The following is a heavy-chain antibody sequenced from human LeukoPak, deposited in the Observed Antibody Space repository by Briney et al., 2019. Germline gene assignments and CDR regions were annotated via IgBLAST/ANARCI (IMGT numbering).Heavy chain of an antibody. CDR1: GGSISSGGYY. J-gene: IGHJ2*01. D-gene: IGHD4-17*01. CDR3: ASSSGDYNWYFDL. V-gene: IGHV4-31*03. CDR2: IYYSGST. Sequence: SETLSLTCTVSGGSISSGGYYWSWIRQHPGKGLEWLGYIYYSGSTYYNPSLKSRVTISVDTSKNQFSLKLSSVTAADTAVYYCASSSGDYNWYFDLWGRGTLVTVSS.